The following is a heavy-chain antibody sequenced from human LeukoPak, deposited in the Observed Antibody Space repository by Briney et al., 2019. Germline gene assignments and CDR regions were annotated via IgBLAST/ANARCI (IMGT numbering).Heavy chain of an antibody. CDR3: AREMYYYDSSGYTLNAFDI. Sequence: GGSLRLSCAASGFTFSSYWMHWVRQTPGKGLVWISRIKSDGSTIYADSVKGRFTISRDNAKNTLYLQMNSLRAEDTALYYCAREMYYYDSSGYTLNAFDIWGQGTMVTVSS. J-gene: IGHJ3*02. CDR1: GFTFSSYW. V-gene: IGHV3-74*01. CDR2: IKSDGST. D-gene: IGHD3-22*01.